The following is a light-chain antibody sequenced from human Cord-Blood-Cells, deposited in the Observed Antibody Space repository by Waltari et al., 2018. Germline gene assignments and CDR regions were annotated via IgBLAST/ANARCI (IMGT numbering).Light chain of an antibody. Sequence: EIVMTQSPATLSVSPGERAILPCRASQRVSSNLAWYQQKPGQAPRLLIYGASTRATGIPARFSGSGSGTEFTLTISSLQSEDFAVYYCQQYNNWPPYSFGQGTKLEIK. CDR3: QQYNNWPPYS. V-gene: IGKV3-15*01. J-gene: IGKJ2*03. CDR1: QRVSSN. CDR2: GAS.